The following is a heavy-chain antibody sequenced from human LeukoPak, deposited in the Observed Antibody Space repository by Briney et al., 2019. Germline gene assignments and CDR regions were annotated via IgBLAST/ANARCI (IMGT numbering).Heavy chain of an antibody. V-gene: IGHV4-31*03. Sequence: SETLSLTCTVSGGSINSGGYYWSWTRQRPGKGLEWIGYIYYSGSTYYNPSLKSRVTISVDTSKNQFSLKLSSVTAADTAVYYCAKTYYDILTGYRPFDYWGQGTLVTVSS. CDR2: IYYSGST. CDR1: GGSINSGGYY. CDR3: AKTYYDILTGYRPFDY. J-gene: IGHJ4*02. D-gene: IGHD3-9*01.